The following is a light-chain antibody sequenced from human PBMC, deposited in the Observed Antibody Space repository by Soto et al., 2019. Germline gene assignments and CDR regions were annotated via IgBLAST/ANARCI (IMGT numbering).Light chain of an antibody. Sequence: EIVLTQSPGTLSLSPGERATLSCRASQSVSNTYLAWYQHKPGQAPRLLIYGASDRATGIPVRFSGSGSVTDFTLTISSLEPEDFALYYCQQYGTSPVTFGQGTKLEIK. J-gene: IGKJ2*01. CDR3: QQYGTSPVT. V-gene: IGKV3-20*01. CDR1: QSVSNTY. CDR2: GAS.